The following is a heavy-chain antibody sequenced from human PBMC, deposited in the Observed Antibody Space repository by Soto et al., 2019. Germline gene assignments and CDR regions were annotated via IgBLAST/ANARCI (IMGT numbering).Heavy chain of an antibody. CDR3: ARDIFCGRDSCYSFTFDI. Sequence: VKVSCKASGYTFTSYGISWVRQAPGQGLEWMGWISAYNGNTNYAQKLQGRVTMTTDTSTSTAYMELRSLRAEDTAVYYCARDIFCGRDSCYSFTFDIWGQGTMVTVSS. D-gene: IGHD2-15*01. CDR1: GYTFTSYG. CDR2: ISAYNGNT. J-gene: IGHJ3*02. V-gene: IGHV1-18*01.